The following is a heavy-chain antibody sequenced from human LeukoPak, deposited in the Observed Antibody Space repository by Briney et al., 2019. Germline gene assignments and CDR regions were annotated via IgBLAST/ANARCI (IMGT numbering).Heavy chain of an antibody. CDR3: ARGRALVDSSGYYYAYYFDY. Sequence: GGSLRLSCAASGFTFSSYAMHWVRQAPGKGLEWVAVISYDGSNKYYADSVKGRFTISRDNSKNTLYLQMNSLRAEDTAAYYCARGRALVDSSGYYYAYYFDYWGQGTLVTVSS. V-gene: IGHV3-30*04. D-gene: IGHD3-22*01. CDR2: ISYDGSNK. J-gene: IGHJ4*02. CDR1: GFTFSSYA.